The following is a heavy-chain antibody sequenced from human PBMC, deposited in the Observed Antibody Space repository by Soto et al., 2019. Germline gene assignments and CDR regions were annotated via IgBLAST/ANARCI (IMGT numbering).Heavy chain of an antibody. CDR3: AKDLLPNTVTTCGS. V-gene: IGHV3-30*18. CDR1: GFTFDSHG. Sequence: QVQLVESGGGAVQPGRSLRLSCAASGFTFDSHGMHWVGRGPGKGLEGVAVISSDGNNKYYADSVKGRFTISRDNFNNILYLQMSSLRAEDTAVYYCAKDLLPNTVTTCGSWGQGTLVTVSS. J-gene: IGHJ5*02. D-gene: IGHD4-17*01. CDR2: ISSDGNNK.